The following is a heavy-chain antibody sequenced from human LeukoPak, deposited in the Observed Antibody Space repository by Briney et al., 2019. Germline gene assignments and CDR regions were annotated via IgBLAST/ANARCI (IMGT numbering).Heavy chain of an antibody. CDR1: GFTFSSYS. Sequence: PGGSLRLSCAASGFTFSSYSMNWVRQAPGKGLEWVSSISSSSSYIYYADSVKGRFTISRDNAKNSLYLQMNSLRAEDTAVYYCARHPWSGSYYSDYWGQGTLVTVSS. CDR2: ISSSSSYI. V-gene: IGHV3-21*01. J-gene: IGHJ4*02. CDR3: ARHPWSGSYYSDY. D-gene: IGHD3-10*01.